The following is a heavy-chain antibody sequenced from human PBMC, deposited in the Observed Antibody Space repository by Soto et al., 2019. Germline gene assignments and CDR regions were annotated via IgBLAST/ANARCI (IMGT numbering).Heavy chain of an antibody. CDR1: GYTFTSYG. Sequence: GASVKVSCKASGYTFTSYGISWVRQAPGQGLEWMGWISAYNGNTNYAQKLQGRVTMTTDTSTSTAYMELRSLRSDDTAVYYCARLGIAARWAAAGPYYFDYWGQGTLVTVSS. CDR2: ISAYNGNT. CDR3: ARLGIAARWAAAGPYYFDY. V-gene: IGHV1-18*01. J-gene: IGHJ4*02. D-gene: IGHD6-6*01.